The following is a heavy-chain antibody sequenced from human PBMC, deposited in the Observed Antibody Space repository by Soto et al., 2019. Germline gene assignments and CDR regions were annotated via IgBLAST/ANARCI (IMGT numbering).Heavy chain of an antibody. CDR3: ARDRLSYYYGSGSYF. CDR1: GFTFSSYG. CDR2: IWYDGSNK. V-gene: IGHV3-33*01. D-gene: IGHD3-10*01. J-gene: IGHJ4*02. Sequence: GGSLRLSCAASGFTFSSYGMHWVRQAPGKGLEWVAVIWYDGSNKYYADSVKGRFTISRDNSKNTLYLQMNSLRAEDTAVYYCARDRLSYYYGSGSYFWGQGTLVTVSS.